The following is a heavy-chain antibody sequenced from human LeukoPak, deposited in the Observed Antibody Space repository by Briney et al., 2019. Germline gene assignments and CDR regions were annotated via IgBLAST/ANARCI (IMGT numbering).Heavy chain of an antibody. CDR2: IKSKTDGGTT. V-gene: IGHV3-15*01. CDR1: GFSFRNAW. Sequence: GGSLRLSCTVSGFSFRNAWMRWVRQAPGKGLEWVGRIKSKTDGGTTDYAAPVKGRFTISRDDSKNTLYLEMNSLKTEDTGVYYCASQYETIIDAALDVWGQGTTVTVYS. D-gene: IGHD2/OR15-2a*01. CDR3: ASQYETIIDAALDV. J-gene: IGHJ6*02.